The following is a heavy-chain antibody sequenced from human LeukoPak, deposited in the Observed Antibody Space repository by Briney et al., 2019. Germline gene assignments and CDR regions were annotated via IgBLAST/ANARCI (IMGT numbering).Heavy chain of an antibody. CDR1: GFTFSSYA. V-gene: IGHV3-23*01. CDR2: ISGSGGST. D-gene: IGHD3-10*01. J-gene: IGHJ3*02. Sequence: PGGSLRLSCAASGFTFSSYAMSWVRQAPGKGLEWVSAISGSGGSTYYADSVKGRFTISRDNSKNTLYLQMNSLRAEDTAVYYCARIYRGIGAFDIWGQGTMVTVST. CDR3: ARIYRGIGAFDI.